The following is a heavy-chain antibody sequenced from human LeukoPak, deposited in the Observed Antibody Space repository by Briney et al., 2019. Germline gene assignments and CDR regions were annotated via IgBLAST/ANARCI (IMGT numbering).Heavy chain of an antibody. V-gene: IGHV3-48*02. J-gene: IGHJ4*02. CDR1: TFTFSSYS. Sequence: GGSLRLSCATSTFTFSSYSMNWVRQAPGKGLEWVSYSEYSGTTSYYADSVKGRFTVSRDNAKNSLYLQMSSLRDEDAAVYYCARILGFTLDYWGQGTLVTVSS. CDR2: SEYSGTTS. CDR3: ARILGFTLDY.